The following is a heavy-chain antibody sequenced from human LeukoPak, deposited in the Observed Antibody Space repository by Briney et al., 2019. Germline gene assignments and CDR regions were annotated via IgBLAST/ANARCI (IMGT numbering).Heavy chain of an antibody. CDR2: INPNSGGT. CDR1: GYTFTGYY. Sequence: ASVTVSCKASGYTFTGYYMHWVRQAPGQGLEWMGWINPNSGGTNYAQKFQGRVTMTRDTSISTAYMELSRLRSGDTAVYYCARTSGGGYDIDYWGQGTLVTVSS. CDR3: ARTSGGGYDIDY. J-gene: IGHJ4*02. D-gene: IGHD5-12*01. V-gene: IGHV1-2*02.